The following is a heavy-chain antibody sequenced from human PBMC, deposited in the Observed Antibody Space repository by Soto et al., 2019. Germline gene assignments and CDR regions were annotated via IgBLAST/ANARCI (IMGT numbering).Heavy chain of an antibody. J-gene: IGHJ6*02. V-gene: IGHV4-38-2*02. CDR3: ARDRFSQGYPAIYCYYGMDV. D-gene: IGHD5-12*01. CDR2: IYSGTT. Sequence: PSETLSLTCAVSGYSISSAYYWGWIRQSPGKGLEWIGSIYSGTTYYNPSLKSRVTISVDTSKNQVSLKLSSVTAADTAVYYCARDRFSQGYPAIYCYYGMDVWGQGTTVTVS. CDR1: GYSISSAYY.